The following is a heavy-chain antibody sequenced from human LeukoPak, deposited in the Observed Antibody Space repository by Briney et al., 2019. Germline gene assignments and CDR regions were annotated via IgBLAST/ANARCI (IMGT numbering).Heavy chain of an antibody. D-gene: IGHD2-15*01. J-gene: IGHJ5*02. CDR3: ARGSDVIVAANGFWFDP. CDR1: GFTFRTYW. V-gene: IGHV3-7*03. CDR2: IKQDGSEK. Sequence: PGGSLRLSCAASGFTFRTYWMSWVRQAPGKGLEWVANIKQDGSEKNYVDSVKGRFTISRDNAKNSLYLQMNSLRAEDTAMYYCARGSDVIVAANGFWFDPWGQGTLVTVSS.